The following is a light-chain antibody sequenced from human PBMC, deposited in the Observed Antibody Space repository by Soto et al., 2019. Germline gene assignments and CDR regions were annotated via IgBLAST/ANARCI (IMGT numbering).Light chain of an antibody. CDR2: KAS. J-gene: IGKJ1*01. Sequence: DIQMTQSPSTXSGXVGDRVTITCRASQTISSWLAWYQQKPGKAPKLLIYKASTLKSGVPSRFSGSGSGTEFTLTISSLQPDDFATYYCQHYNSYSEAFGQGTKVDIK. CDR1: QTISSW. V-gene: IGKV1-5*03. CDR3: QHYNSYSEA.